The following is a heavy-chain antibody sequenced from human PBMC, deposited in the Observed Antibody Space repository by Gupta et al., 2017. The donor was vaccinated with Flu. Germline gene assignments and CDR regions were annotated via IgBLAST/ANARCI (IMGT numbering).Heavy chain of an antibody. CDR2: VSYSGDNK. Sequence: QVQLVASGGGVVQPGGSLRLSCGASGFKFREFAMHWVRQAPGKGLEWVAAVSYSGDNKYYVDAVRGRFTISRDNSNNMVYLQMNNLRAEDSAIYYCAKSTSTWNTYSYYHGMDVWGHGTTVSVSS. J-gene: IGHJ6*02. V-gene: IGHV3-30*18. D-gene: IGHD1/OR15-1a*01. CDR3: AKSTSTWNTYSYYHGMDV. CDR1: GFKFREFA.